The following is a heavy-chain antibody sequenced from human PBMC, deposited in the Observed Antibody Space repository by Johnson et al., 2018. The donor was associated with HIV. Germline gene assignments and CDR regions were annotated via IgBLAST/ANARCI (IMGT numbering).Heavy chain of an antibody. D-gene: IGHD3-3*01. CDR3: AAYYDFWSGSYTSGFDI. CDR2: ISYDGSNQ. J-gene: IGHJ3*02. Sequence: QVQLVVPGGGVVQPGRSLRLSCAASVFTFSSYAMHWVRQAPDKGLAWVAVISYDGSNQFYADSVTGRFPISRDNSKNTVFLQMNSLRPEDTAMYYCAAYYDFWSGSYTSGFDIWGQGTMVTVSS. CDR1: VFTFSSYA. V-gene: IGHV3-30*04.